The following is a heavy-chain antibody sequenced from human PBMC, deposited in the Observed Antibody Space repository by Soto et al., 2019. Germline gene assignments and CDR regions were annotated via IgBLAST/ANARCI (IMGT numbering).Heavy chain of an antibody. D-gene: IGHD6-19*01. CDR1: GGSVSSTSAA. CDR3: ARGSYYSGWV. Sequence: PSQNLSLTCAISGGSVSSTSAAWSWLRQSPSRGLEWLGRTYYRSKWYSEYAGSVKSRITINPDTSKHEYSLQRTSVNAEERAVYYCARGSYYSGWVWGQGTLVTISS. V-gene: IGHV6-1*01. J-gene: IGHJ4*02. CDR2: TYYRSKWYS.